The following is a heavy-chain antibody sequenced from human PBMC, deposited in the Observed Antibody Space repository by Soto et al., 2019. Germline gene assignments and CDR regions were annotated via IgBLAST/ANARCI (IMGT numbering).Heavy chain of an antibody. Sequence: EVQLLESGGGLVQPGGSLRLSCAASGFSFSRFAMRWVRPAPGKGLVWLAGSTFRGDSTHYADSLKGRFTLSRDNSRNRLNLQITSLQVDDTALYYSANLGTMEVFDSWGPGPLLTVSS. CDR2: STFRGDST. J-gene: IGHJ4*02. V-gene: IGHV3-23*01. CDR1: GFSFSRFA. D-gene: IGHD3-10*01. CDR3: ANLGTMEVFDS.